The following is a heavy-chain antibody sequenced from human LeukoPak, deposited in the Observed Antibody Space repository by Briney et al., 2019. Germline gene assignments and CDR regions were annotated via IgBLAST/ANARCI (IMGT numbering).Heavy chain of an antibody. V-gene: IGHV3-7*01. CDR1: GFTFSSYW. Sequence: GGSLRLSCAASGFTFSSYWMSWVRQAPGRGLEWVANIKQDGSEKYYVDSVKGRFTISRDNAKNSLYLQMNSLRAEDTAVYYCARTGWLYYFDYWGQGTLVTVSS. CDR2: IKQDGSEK. CDR3: ARTGWLYYFDY. D-gene: IGHD3/OR15-3a*01. J-gene: IGHJ4*02.